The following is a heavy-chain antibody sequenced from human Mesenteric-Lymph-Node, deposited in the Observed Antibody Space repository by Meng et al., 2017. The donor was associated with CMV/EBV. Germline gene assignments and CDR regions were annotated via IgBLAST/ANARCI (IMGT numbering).Heavy chain of an antibody. CDR2: ISYDGSNK. V-gene: IGHV3-30-3*01. Sequence: GESLKISCAASGFTFSSYAMHWVRQAPGKGLEWVAVISYDGSNKYYADSVKGRFTISRDNSKNTMYLQMNRLRGEDTAVYYCAKGSRGYSYGPIDYWGQGTLVTVSS. CDR3: AKGSRGYSYGPIDY. CDR1: GFTFSSYA. D-gene: IGHD5-18*01. J-gene: IGHJ4*02.